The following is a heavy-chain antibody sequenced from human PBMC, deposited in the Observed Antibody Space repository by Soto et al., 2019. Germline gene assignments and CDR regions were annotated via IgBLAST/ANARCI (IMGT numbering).Heavy chain of an antibody. CDR3: ARLAIYYYGMDV. CDR2: ISSSGST. CDR1: GGSIRDYF. J-gene: IGHJ6*02. D-gene: IGHD2-21*01. V-gene: IGHV4-59*12. Sequence: PSETLSLTCSVSGGSIRDYFWTWIRQSPGRGLEWIGYISSSGSTNYNPSLKSRVTISVDTSKNQFSLKLSSVTAADTAVYYCARLAIYYYGMDVWGQGTTVTVSS.